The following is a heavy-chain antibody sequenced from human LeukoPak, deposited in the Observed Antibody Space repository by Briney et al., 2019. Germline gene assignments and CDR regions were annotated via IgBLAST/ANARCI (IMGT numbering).Heavy chain of an antibody. Sequence: SETLSLTCTVSNGSISSYHWSWVRQPPGKGLEWIGEINHSGSTNYNPSPKSRVTISLDTSKNQFSLSLSSVTAADTAVYYCGRGGGPWDYYGSGSYDYWGQGTLVTVSS. CDR2: INHSGST. J-gene: IGHJ4*02. CDR1: NGSISSYH. D-gene: IGHD3-10*01. CDR3: GRGGGPWDYYGSGSYDY. V-gene: IGHV4-34*01.